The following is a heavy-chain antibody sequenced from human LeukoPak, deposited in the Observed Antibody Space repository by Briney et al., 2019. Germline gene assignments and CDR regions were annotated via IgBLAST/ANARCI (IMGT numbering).Heavy chain of an antibody. J-gene: IGHJ3*02. CDR3: AHRMVRVEDDAFDI. CDR2: IYWDDDK. V-gene: IGHV2-5*02. CDR1: GFSLSTSGVG. D-gene: IGHD3-10*01. Sequence: SGPTLVKPTQTLTLTCTFSGFSLSTSGVGVGWIRQPPGKALEWLALIYWDDDKRYSPSLKSRLTITKDTSKNQVVLAMTNMDPVDTATYYCAHRMVRVEDDAFDIWGQGTMVTVSS.